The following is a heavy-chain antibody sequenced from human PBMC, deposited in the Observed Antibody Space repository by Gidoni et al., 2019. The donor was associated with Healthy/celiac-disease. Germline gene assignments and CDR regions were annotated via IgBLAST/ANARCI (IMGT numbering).Heavy chain of an antibody. CDR1: GFTFSGSA. CDR2: IRSKANSYAT. Sequence: EVQLVESGGGLVQPGGSLKLSCAASGFTFSGSAMHWVRQASGKGLEWVGRIRSKANSYATAYAASVKGRFTISRDDSKNTAYLQMNSLKTEDTAVYYCTRHGRIAAAEDWGQGTLVTVSS. J-gene: IGHJ4*02. CDR3: TRHGRIAAAED. V-gene: IGHV3-73*02. D-gene: IGHD6-13*01.